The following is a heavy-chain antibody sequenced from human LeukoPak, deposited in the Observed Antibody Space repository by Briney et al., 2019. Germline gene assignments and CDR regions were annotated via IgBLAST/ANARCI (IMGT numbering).Heavy chain of an antibody. J-gene: IGHJ5*02. V-gene: IGHV3-33*01. CDR2: IWYDGSNK. CDR1: GFTFSSYG. CDR3: ARAKETAAAGPNNWFDP. Sequence: PGGSLRLSCAASGFTFSSYGMHWVRQAPGKGLEWVAVIWYDGSNKYYADSVKGRFTISRDNSKNTLYLQMNSLRAEDTAVYYCARAKETAAAGPNNWFDPWGQGTLVTVSS. D-gene: IGHD6-13*01.